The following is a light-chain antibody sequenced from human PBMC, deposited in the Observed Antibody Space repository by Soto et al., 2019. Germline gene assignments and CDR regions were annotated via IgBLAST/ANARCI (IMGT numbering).Light chain of an antibody. CDR1: SSNIGGNT. V-gene: IGLV1-44*01. J-gene: IGLJ1*01. CDR3: AAWDDSLNGYV. CDR2: SNN. Sequence: QSVLTQPPSLSGTPGQRVTISCSGSSSNIGGNTVHWYQHLPGTAPNLLIYSNNQRPSGVPDRFSGSKSGTSASLAISGRQSEDEADYYCAAWDDSLNGYVFGTGTKVTVL.